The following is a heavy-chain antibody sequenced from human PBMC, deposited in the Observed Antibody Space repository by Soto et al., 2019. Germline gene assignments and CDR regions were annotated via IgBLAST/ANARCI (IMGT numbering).Heavy chain of an antibody. Sequence: SGLTLVNPTQTLTLTCTVSGFSLSTSGVGVGWIRQPPGKALEGLALIYWNDDKRYSPSLKSRLTITKDTSKNQVVLTMTNMDPVDTATYYCAHRRYYYDSSGYYRPDYYYYYGMDVWGQGTTVTVSS. CDR1: GFSLSTSGVG. J-gene: IGHJ6*02. CDR3: AHRRYYYDSSGYYRPDYYYYYGMDV. V-gene: IGHV2-5*01. CDR2: IYWNDDK. D-gene: IGHD3-22*01.